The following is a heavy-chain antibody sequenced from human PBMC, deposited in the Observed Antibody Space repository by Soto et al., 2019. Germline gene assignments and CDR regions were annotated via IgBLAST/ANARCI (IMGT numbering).Heavy chain of an antibody. CDR3: ARDRASGSFDY. V-gene: IGHV7-4-1*01. J-gene: IGHJ4*02. D-gene: IGHD1-26*01. CDR2: INPNTGNP. CDR1: GCNFNRHS. Sequence: AAVKVSCKGCGCNFNRHSINWLRQAPGQGLEWMGWINPNTGNPTYEQDFTGRFVFSVDTSVSTVYLQIFSLKADDSAVYYCARDRASGSFDYWGQGTLVTVSS.